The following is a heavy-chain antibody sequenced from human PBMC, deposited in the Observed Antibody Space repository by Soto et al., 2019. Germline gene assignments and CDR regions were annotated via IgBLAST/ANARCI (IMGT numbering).Heavy chain of an antibody. CDR3: ARAEVDY. V-gene: IGHV3-74*01. CDR1: GFTFANHS. Sequence: GGSLRLSCAVSGFTFANHSMHWVRQAPGKGLEWVSRMNSDGSTTDYADSVKGRFTVSRDNAKDTLYLQMNSLRAEDTAVYCCARAEVDYWGPGTLVTVSS. CDR2: MNSDGSTT. J-gene: IGHJ4*02.